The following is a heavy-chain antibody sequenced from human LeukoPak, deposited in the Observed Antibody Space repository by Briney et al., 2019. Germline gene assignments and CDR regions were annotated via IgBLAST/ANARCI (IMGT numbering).Heavy chain of an antibody. CDR3: AKDLGDLEAFDI. CDR1: GFTFSSYS. V-gene: IGHV3-23*01. Sequence: GGSLRLSCAASGFTFSSYSMNWVRQAPGKGLEWVSAISGSGGSTYYADSVKGRFTISRDNSKNTLYLQMNSLRAEDTAVYYCAKDLGDLEAFDIWGQGTMVTVSS. D-gene: IGHD3-16*01. J-gene: IGHJ3*02. CDR2: ISGSGGST.